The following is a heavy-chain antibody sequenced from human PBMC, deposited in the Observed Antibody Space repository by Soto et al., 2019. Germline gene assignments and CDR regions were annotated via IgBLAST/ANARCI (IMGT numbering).Heavy chain of an antibody. Sequence: SETLSLTCTVSGGSISSGDYYWSWIRQPPGKGLEWIGYIYYSGSTYYNPSLKSRVTISVDTSKNQFSLKLSSVTAADTAVYYCARELKPRHYFDYWGQGTLVTVSS. V-gene: IGHV4-30-4*01. CDR3: ARELKPRHYFDY. CDR2: IYYSGST. CDR1: GGSISSGDYY. J-gene: IGHJ4*02.